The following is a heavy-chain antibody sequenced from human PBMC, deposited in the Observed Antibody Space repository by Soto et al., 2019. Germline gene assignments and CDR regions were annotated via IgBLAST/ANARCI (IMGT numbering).Heavy chain of an antibody. CDR3: AKTVFSGWFGAGMDV. V-gene: IGHV3-30*18. D-gene: IGHD3-10*01. CDR2: ISSDGTNK. Sequence: QVQLVESGGGVVQPGRSLRLSCAASGFTFSSYGMHWVRQAPGKGLEWVAVISSDGTNKYYADSVKGRFTISRDNSKNTLYLQMDSLRAEDTAVYYCAKTVFSGWFGAGMDVWGQGTTVTVSS. J-gene: IGHJ6*02. CDR1: GFTFSSYG.